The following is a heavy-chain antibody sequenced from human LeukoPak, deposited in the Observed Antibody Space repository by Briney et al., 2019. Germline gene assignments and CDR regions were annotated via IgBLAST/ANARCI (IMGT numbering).Heavy chain of an antibody. J-gene: IGHJ4*02. CDR2: INHSGST. CDR1: GGSISGYY. V-gene: IGHV4-34*01. CDR3: ARVGYSSSCVDY. D-gene: IGHD6-13*01. Sequence: SETLSLTCTVSGGSISGYYWSWIRQPPGKGLEWIGEINHSGSTNYNPSLKSRVTISVDTSKNQFSLKLSSVTAADTAVYYCARVGYSSSCVDYWGQGTLVTVSS.